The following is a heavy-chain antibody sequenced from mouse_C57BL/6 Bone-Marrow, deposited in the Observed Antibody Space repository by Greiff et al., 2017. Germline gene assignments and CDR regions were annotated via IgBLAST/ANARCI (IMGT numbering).Heavy chain of an antibody. CDR3: ARVRFADYYGSSYWYFDV. J-gene: IGHJ1*03. CDR1: GYSIPSGYY. D-gene: IGHD1-1*01. V-gene: IGHV3-6*01. Sequence: EVKLMESGPGLVKPSQSLSLTCSVTGYSIPSGYYWNWIRQFPGNTLEWMGYISYDGSNNYNPYLKNRIPITRATSKNQFFLKLNSVTTEDTATYYSARVRFADYYGSSYWYFDVWGTVTTVTVSS. CDR2: ISYDGSN.